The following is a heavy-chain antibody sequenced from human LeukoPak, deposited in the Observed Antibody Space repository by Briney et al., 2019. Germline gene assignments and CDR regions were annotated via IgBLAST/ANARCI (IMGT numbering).Heavy chain of an antibody. Sequence: SETLSLTCTLFGGSISSYYWSWIRQPPGKGLEWIAYISDIGSINYNPSLKSRVTISLDTSKNQFSLKLSSVTAADTAVYYCAGHHPRNTVDFWGQGTLVTVSS. CDR3: AGHHPRNTVDF. J-gene: IGHJ4*02. V-gene: IGHV4-59*08. CDR1: GGSISSYY. CDR2: ISDIGSI. D-gene: IGHD2-8*02.